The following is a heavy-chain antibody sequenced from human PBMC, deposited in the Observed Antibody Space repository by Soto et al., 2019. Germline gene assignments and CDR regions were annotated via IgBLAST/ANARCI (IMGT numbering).Heavy chain of an antibody. CDR3: ARDGVRLERPETHFDY. D-gene: IGHD1-1*01. CDR1: GFTFDDYT. J-gene: IGHJ4*02. Sequence: EVQLVESGGGVVRPGGSLRLSCAASGFTFDDYTMNWVRLVPGGLEGVAGIDWNGGSTGYVDSVRGRFTISRDNAKKSLYLHMSSLRAEDTAFYHCARDGVRLERPETHFDYWGQGTLVTVSS. V-gene: IGHV3-20*01. CDR2: IDWNGGST.